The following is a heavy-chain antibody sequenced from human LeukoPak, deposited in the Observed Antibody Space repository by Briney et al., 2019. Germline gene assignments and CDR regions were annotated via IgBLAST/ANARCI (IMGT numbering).Heavy chain of an antibody. J-gene: IGHJ3*02. CDR2: IIPIFGTA. Sequence: SVKVSCKASGGTFSSYAISWVRQAPGQGLGWMGRIIPIFGTANYAQKFQGRVTITADKSTSTAYMELSSLRSEDTAVYYCASNSYGGYDAFDIWGQGTMVTVSS. CDR3: ASNSYGGYDAFDI. D-gene: IGHD4-23*01. V-gene: IGHV1-69*06. CDR1: GGTFSSYA.